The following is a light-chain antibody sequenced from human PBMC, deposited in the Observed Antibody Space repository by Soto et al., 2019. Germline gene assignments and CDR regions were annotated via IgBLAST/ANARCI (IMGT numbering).Light chain of an antibody. CDR3: QQRSHGLT. V-gene: IGKV3-11*01. CDR1: QSVSNY. Sequence: DIVLTQSPGTLSLSPGDRVTLSCRASQSVSNYVAWYQQRPGQAPRLLIYDASNRATGIPARFSGSGSGTDFTLTISSLEPEDFAVYYCQQRSHGLTFGGGTKVEIK. CDR2: DAS. J-gene: IGKJ4*01.